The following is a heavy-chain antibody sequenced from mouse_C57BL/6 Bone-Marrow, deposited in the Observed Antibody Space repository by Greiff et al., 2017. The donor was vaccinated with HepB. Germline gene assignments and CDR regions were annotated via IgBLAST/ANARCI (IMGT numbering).Heavy chain of an antibody. CDR2: IDPENGDT. CDR3: TTDGSSYPYWYFDV. CDR1: GFNIKDDY. Sequence: VQLQQSGAELVRPGASVKLSCTASGFNIKDDYMHWVKQRPEQGLEWIGWIDPENGDTEYASKFQGKATITADTSSNTAYLQLSSLTSEDTAVYYWTTDGSSYPYWYFDVWGTGTTVTVSS. J-gene: IGHJ1*03. V-gene: IGHV14-4*01. D-gene: IGHD1-1*01.